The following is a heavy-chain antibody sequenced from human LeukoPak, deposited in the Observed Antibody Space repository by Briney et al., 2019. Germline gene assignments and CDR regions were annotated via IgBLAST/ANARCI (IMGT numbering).Heavy chain of an antibody. CDR2: IIPIFGTA. CDR1: GGTFSSYA. D-gene: IGHD3-22*01. CDR3: ARDPYYYDSSGYYI. Sequence: SVKVSCKASGGTFSSYAISWVRQAPGQGLEWMGGIIPIFGTANYAQKFQGRVTITTDESTSTAYMELSSLRSEGTAVYYCARDPYYYDSSGYYIWGQGTLVTVSS. V-gene: IGHV1-69*05. J-gene: IGHJ4*02.